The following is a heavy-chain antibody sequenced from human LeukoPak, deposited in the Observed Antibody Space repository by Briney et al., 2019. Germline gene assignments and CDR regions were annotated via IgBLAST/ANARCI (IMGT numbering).Heavy chain of an antibody. CDR1: GVSISTYS. J-gene: IGHJ4*02. CDR2: ISYSGST. Sequence: PSETLSLTCTVSGVSISTYSWSWIRQPPGKGLEWIGYISYSGSTYYNPSLKSRVTISVDTSKNQFSLKLSSVTAADTAVYYCARKDHQLPSDYWGQGTLVTVSS. CDR3: ARKDHQLPSDY. D-gene: IGHD2-2*01. V-gene: IGHV4-59*08.